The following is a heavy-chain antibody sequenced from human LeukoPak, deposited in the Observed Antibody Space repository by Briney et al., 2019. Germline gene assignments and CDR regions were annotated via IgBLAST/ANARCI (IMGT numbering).Heavy chain of an antibody. J-gene: IGHJ4*02. CDR3: ARRGNWNDFDY. CDR2: ISTHNGNT. CDR1: GYTFTTYT. V-gene: IGHV1-18*01. Sequence: ASVKVSCKASGYTFTTYTISWVRQAPGQGLEWMGWISTHNGNTQYAPKFKGRVTTTIDTSTSTAYMELRSLRSDDTAVYYCARRGNWNDFDYWGQGTLVIVSS. D-gene: IGHD1-20*01.